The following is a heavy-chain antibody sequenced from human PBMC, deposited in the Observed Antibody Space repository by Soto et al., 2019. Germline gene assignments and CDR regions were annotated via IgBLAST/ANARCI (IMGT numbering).Heavy chain of an antibody. CDR1: GFTFTTYA. CDR3: AKVRRDYGSGSSIT. D-gene: IGHD3-10*01. V-gene: IGHV3-23*01. CDR2: IGPSGDNT. Sequence: EVQLLESGGGLVQPGGSLRLSCAASGFTFTTYAMTWVRQAPGKGLEWVSAIGPSGDNTYYADSVKGRFTISRDNSKNTLYLQMNSLRADDTAVYFCAKVRRDYGSGSSITWGQGALVTVSS. J-gene: IGHJ4*02.